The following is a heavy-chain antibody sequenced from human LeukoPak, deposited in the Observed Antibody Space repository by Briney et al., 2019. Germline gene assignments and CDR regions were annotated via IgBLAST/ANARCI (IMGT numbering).Heavy chain of an antibody. CDR2: ISPNNGGT. Sequence: ASVKVSCKASGYTFTGYYIHWVRQAPGQGLEWMGWISPNNGGTNLAQKFQGRVTMTRDTSITTVNMDLSRLTSDDTAMYYCARSAVGSGYYSDYWGQGTLLTVSS. V-gene: IGHV1-2*02. CDR1: GYTFTGYY. J-gene: IGHJ4*02. CDR3: ARSAVGSGYYSDY. D-gene: IGHD3-22*01.